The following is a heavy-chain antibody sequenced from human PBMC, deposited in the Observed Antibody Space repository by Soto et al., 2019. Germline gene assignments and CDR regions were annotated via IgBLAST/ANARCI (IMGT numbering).Heavy chain of an antibody. V-gene: IGHV4-39*01. CDR1: GGSISSSSYY. D-gene: IGHD5-12*01. CDR3: ARRGGYGPVDY. Sequence: QLQLQESGPGLVKPSETLSLTCTVSGGSISSSSYYWGWIRQPPGKGLEWIGSIYYSGSTYYNPSLKSRVTISVDTSKNQFSLKLSSVTAADTAVYYCARRGGYGPVDYWGQVTLVTVSS. J-gene: IGHJ4*02. CDR2: IYYSGST.